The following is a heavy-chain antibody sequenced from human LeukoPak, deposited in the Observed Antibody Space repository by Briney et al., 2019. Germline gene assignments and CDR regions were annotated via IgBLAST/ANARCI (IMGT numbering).Heavy chain of an antibody. Sequence: PSETLSLTGTVSDGSISSYYWSWIRQPPGKGLEWIGYIYYSGSTDYNPSLKSRVTISVDTSKNQFSLRLSSVTAADTAVYYCARLSTSWYYFDYWGQGALVTVSS. CDR2: IYYSGST. V-gene: IGHV4-59*08. D-gene: IGHD6-19*01. CDR3: ARLSTSWYYFDY. J-gene: IGHJ4*02. CDR1: DGSISSYY.